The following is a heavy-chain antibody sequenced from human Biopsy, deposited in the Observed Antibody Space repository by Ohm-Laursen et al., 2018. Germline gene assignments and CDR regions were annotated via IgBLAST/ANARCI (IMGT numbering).Heavy chain of an antibody. J-gene: IGHJ6*02. CDR2: VDWDDYK. CDR1: GFSLSARGMC. D-gene: IGHD6-13*01. V-gene: IGHV2-70*11. CDR3: ARTPILIVSAGLVYRHRRHLQGMDV. Sequence: PTQTLTLTFSFSGFSLSARGMCVSWIRQAPGKALEWLARVDWDDYKDYSASLQTKLSISKDTSNDQVVLTVNNVGPADTATYYCARTPILIVSAGLVYRHRRHLQGMDVWGQGIAVTVS.